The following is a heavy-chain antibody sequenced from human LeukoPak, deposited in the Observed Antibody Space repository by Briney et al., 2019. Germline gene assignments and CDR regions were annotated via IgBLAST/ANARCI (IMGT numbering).Heavy chain of an antibody. CDR3: ARGNPSGVPAAMRSRRYYFDY. V-gene: IGHV4-31*03. D-gene: IGHD2-2*01. Sequence: SETLSLTCTVSGGSISSGGYYWSWIRQHPGKGLEWIGYIYYSGSTNYNPSLKSRVTISVDTSKNQFSLKLSSVTAADTAVYYCARGNPSGVPAAMRSRRYYFDYWGQGTLVTVSS. CDR2: IYYSGST. J-gene: IGHJ4*02. CDR1: GGSISSGGYY.